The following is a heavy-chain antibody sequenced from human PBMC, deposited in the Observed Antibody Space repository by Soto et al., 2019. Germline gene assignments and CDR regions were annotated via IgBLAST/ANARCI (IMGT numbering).Heavy chain of an antibody. CDR1: GLTFSSYW. CDR3: ARASGSNIHFDY. Sequence: EVQLVESGGGLVQPGGSLRLSCAASGLTFSSYWMHWVRQAPGKGLVWVSRINTDGSSTTYADSVKGRFTISRDNTKNTLYLQMNSLRVEDTAVYYCARASGSNIHFDYWGQVTLVTVSS. D-gene: IGHD1-26*01. V-gene: IGHV3-74*01. J-gene: IGHJ4*02. CDR2: INTDGSST.